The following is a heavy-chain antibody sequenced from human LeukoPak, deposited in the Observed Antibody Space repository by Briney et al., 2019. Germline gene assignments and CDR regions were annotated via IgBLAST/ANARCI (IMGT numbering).Heavy chain of an antibody. D-gene: IGHD4-17*01. CDR3: ARADYGDYDRRFDY. J-gene: IGHJ4*02. V-gene: IGHV3-33*01. CDR2: IWYDGSNK. Sequence: PGGSLRLSCAASGFTFSSYGMHRVRQAPGKGLEWVAVIWYDGSNKYYADSVKGRFTISRDNSKNTLYLQMNSLRAEDTAVYYCARADYGDYDRRFDYWGQGTLVTVSS. CDR1: GFTFSSYG.